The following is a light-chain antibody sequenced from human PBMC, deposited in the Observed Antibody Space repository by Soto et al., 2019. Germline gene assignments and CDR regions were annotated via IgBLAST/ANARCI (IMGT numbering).Light chain of an antibody. CDR2: EVS. CDR3: CSYAGSSTFSYV. CDR1: SSDVGDYNY. Sequence: QSVLTQPASVSGSPGQSITISCTGTSSDVGDYNYVSWYQQHPGKAPKLMIYEVSNRPSGVSNRFSGSKSGNTASLTISGLQAEDEADYYCCSYAGSSTFSYVFGTGTKVTVL. V-gene: IGLV2-14*01. J-gene: IGLJ1*01.